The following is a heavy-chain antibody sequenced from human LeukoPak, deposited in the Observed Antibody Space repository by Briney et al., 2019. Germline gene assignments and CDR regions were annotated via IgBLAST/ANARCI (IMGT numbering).Heavy chain of an antibody. CDR1: GGPISSYY. J-gene: IGHJ5*02. V-gene: IGHV4-59*08. CDR3: ARHLGITMVRGVIIKSSYNWFDP. CDR2: IYYSGST. D-gene: IGHD3-10*01. Sequence: ASETLSLTCTVSGGPISSYYWSWIRQPPGKGLEWIGYIYYSGSTNYNPSLKSRVTISVDTSKNQFSLKLSSVTAADTAVYYCARHLGITMVRGVIIKSSYNWFDPWGQGTLVTVSS.